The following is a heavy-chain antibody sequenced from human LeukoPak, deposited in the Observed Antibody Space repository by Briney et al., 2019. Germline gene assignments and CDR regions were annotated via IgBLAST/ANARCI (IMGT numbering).Heavy chain of an antibody. Sequence: SGESLKISCQGFGYSFTSYWIGWVRQMPGKGMEWMGVIYPGDLRVRYNPSFQGQVTISVDKSTNTAYLQWVSLRASDSAMYYCACRDLTSTWSFPWGQGTLVTVSS. CDR3: ACRDLTSTWSFP. CDR1: GYSFTSYW. CDR2: IYPGDLRV. V-gene: IGHV5-51*01. J-gene: IGHJ5*02. D-gene: IGHD6-13*01.